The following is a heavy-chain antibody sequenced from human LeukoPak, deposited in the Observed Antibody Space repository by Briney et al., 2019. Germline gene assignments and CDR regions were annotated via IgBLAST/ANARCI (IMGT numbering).Heavy chain of an antibody. D-gene: IGHD3-10*01. Sequence: GGSLRLSCAASGFTFSSYWMSWVRQAPGKGLEWVANIKQDGSEKYYVDSVKGRFTISRDNAKNSLYLQINSLRAEDTAVYYCASNTMVRGVPIDYWGQGTLVTVSS. CDR1: GFTFSSYW. CDR2: IKQDGSEK. CDR3: ASNTMVRGVPIDY. V-gene: IGHV3-7*01. J-gene: IGHJ4*02.